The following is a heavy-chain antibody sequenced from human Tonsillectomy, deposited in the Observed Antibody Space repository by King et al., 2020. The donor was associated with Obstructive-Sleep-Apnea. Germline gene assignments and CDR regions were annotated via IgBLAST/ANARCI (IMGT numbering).Heavy chain of an antibody. CDR1: GFTFSNYP. CDR2: ISYDGSNP. D-gene: IGHD1-26*01. Sequence: VQLVESGGGVVQPGRSLRLSCVASGFTFSNYPMHWVRQAPGKGLEWVAGISYDGSNPYYAASVKGRFTIFRDKSKNTLYLQMNSLRTEDTAVYYCARGRGSYCFDYWGQGTLVIVSS. CDR3: ARGRGSYCFDY. V-gene: IGHV3-30-3*01. J-gene: IGHJ4*02.